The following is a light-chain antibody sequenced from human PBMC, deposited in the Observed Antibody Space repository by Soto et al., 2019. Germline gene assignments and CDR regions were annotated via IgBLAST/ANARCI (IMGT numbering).Light chain of an antibody. V-gene: IGKV1-39*01. CDR3: QQSYSTPGT. CDR1: QSISSY. CDR2: AAS. Sequence: DIQMTQSPSSLSASVGDRVTITCRASQSISSYLNWYQQKPGKAPKLLIYAASSLQSGVPSRFSGRGAGTDFTLTISSLQPEDFATYYCQQSYSTPGTCGQGTRLEI. J-gene: IGKJ5*01.